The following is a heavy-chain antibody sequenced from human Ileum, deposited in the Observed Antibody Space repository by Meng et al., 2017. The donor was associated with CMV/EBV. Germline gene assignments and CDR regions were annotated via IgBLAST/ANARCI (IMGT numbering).Heavy chain of an antibody. Sequence: GESLKISCAASGLTFSSFEMNWVRQSPGRGLEWLAYINSSGSVMEYADSVQGRFTISRDNAKHSVYVQMNNLRVEDTAVYYCATYNRYGYNAHFFDYWGQGTLVTVSS. D-gene: IGHD5-12*01. CDR2: INSSGSVM. CDR3: ATYNRYGYNAHFFDY. V-gene: IGHV3-48*03. CDR1: GLTFSSFE. J-gene: IGHJ4*02.